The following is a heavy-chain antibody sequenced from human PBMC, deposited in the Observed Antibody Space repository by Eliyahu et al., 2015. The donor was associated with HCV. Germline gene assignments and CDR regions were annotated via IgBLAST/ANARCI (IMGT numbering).Heavy chain of an antibody. D-gene: IGHD4-17*01. CDR2: IFYSGST. CDR3: ARLTVTQEDY. CDR1: GGSISGSSYF. V-gene: IGHV4-39*07. Sequence: QLQLQESGPGLVKPSEXLSLXCTVSGGSISGSSYFWGWIRQPPGKGLEWIGSIFYSGSTYYNPSLKSRVTISVDPSKNQFSLKVRSVTAADTAVYYCARLTVTQEDYWGQGTLVTVSS. J-gene: IGHJ4*02.